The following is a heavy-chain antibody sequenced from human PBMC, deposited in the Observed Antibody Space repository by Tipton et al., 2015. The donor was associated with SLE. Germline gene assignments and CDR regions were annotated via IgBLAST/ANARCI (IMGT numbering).Heavy chain of an antibody. J-gene: IGHJ3*02. CDR3: ARECSGGSCYPNAFDI. D-gene: IGHD2-15*01. Sequence: QSGPEVKKPGSSVKLSCKASGGIFHRYAIIWVRQAPGQGLEWMGGIIPIFGTANYAQKFQGRVTITADESTSTAYMELSSLRSEDTAVYYCARECSGGSCYPNAFDIWGQGTMVTVSS. V-gene: IGHV1-69*01. CDR1: GGIFHRYA. CDR2: IIPIFGTA.